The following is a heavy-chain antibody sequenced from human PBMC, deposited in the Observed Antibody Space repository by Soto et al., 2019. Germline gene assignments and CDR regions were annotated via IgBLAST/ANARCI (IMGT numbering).Heavy chain of an antibody. Sequence: PGGSLRLSCAASRVTFSSYAMSWVRQAPGKGLEWVSAISGSGGSTYYADSVKGRFTISRDNSKNTLYLQMNSLRAEDTAVYYCAKELYSSSWYFDYWGQGTLVTVSS. CDR3: AKELYSSSWYFDY. J-gene: IGHJ4*02. CDR1: RVTFSSYA. D-gene: IGHD6-13*01. CDR2: ISGSGGST. V-gene: IGHV3-23*01.